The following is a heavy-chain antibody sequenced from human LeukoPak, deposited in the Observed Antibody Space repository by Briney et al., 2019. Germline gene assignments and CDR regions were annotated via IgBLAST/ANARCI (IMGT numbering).Heavy chain of an antibody. J-gene: IGHJ6*03. CDR3: ARDPGLWLGYMDV. D-gene: IGHD3-10*01. CDR2: IIPNSGGT. Sequence: ASVKVSCKASGGTFSSYAISWVRQAPGQGLEWMGRIIPNSGGTNYAQKFQGRVTMTRDTSISTAYMELSRLRSDDTAVYYCARDPGLWLGYMDVWGKGTTVTVSS. CDR1: GGTFSSYA. V-gene: IGHV1-2*02.